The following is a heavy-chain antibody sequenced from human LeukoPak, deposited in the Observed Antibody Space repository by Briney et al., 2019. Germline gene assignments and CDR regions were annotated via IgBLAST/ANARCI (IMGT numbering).Heavy chain of an antibody. D-gene: IGHD6-6*01. J-gene: IGHJ3*02. CDR2: INHSGST. Sequence: SETLSLTCAVYGGSFSGYYWSWIRQPPGKGLEWIGEINHSGSTNYNPSLKSRVTISVDTSKNQFSLKLSSVTAADTAVYYCARERPRPDAFDIWGQETMVTVSS. CDR1: GGSFSGYY. CDR3: ARERPRPDAFDI. V-gene: IGHV4-34*01.